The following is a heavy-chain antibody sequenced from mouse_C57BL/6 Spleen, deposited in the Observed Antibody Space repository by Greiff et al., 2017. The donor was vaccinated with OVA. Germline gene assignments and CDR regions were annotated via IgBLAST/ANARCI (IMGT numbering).Heavy chain of an antibody. J-gene: IGHJ4*01. CDR2: ILPGSGST. CDR3: ARRKARKYYGSSPYAMDY. Sequence: QVQLQQSGAELMKPGASVKLSCKATGYTFTGYWIEWVKQRPGHGLEWIGEILPGSGSTNYNEKFKGKATFTADTSSNTAYMQLSSLTTEDSAIYYCARRKARKYYGSSPYAMDYWGQGTSVTVSS. D-gene: IGHD1-1*01. CDR1: GYTFTGYW. V-gene: IGHV1-9*01.